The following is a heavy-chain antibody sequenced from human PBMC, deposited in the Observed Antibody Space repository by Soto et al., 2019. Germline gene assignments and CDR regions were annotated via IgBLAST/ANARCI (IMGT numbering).Heavy chain of an antibody. Sequence: EVQLVESGGGLVQPGGSLRLSCAASGFTFSSYAMHWVRQAPGKGLEYVSAISSNGGSTYYANSVKGRFTISRDNSKNTLYLQMGSLRAEDMAVYYCARGVVVAVATYGMDVWGQGTTVTVSS. CDR1: GFTFSSYA. D-gene: IGHD2-15*01. CDR2: ISSNGGST. CDR3: ARGVVVAVATYGMDV. J-gene: IGHJ6*02. V-gene: IGHV3-64*01.